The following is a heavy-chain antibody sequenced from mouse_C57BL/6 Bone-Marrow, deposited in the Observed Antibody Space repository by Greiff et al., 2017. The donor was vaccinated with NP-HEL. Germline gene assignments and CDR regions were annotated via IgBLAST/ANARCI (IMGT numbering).Heavy chain of an antibody. CDR3: ARFYYDYHYYAMDY. V-gene: IGHV1-69*01. CDR1: GYTFTSYW. J-gene: IGHJ4*01. CDR2: IDPSDSYT. D-gene: IGHD2-4*01. Sequence: VQLQQPGAELVMPGASVKLSCKASGYTFTSYWMHWVKQRPGQGLEWIGEIDPSDSYTNYNQKFKGKSTLTVDKSSSTAYMQISSLTSEDSAVYYCARFYYDYHYYAMDYWGRGTSVTVSS.